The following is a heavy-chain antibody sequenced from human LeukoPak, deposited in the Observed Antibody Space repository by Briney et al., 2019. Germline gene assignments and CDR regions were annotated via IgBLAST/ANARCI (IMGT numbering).Heavy chain of an antibody. D-gene: IGHD3-10*01. V-gene: IGHV3-21*04. Sequence: GGSLRLSCAASGFTFSSYSMNWVRQAPGKGLEWVSSISSSSSYIYYADSVKGRFTISRDNAKNSLYLQMNSLRAEDTAVYYCASEGGLLPKTGAFDIXXXXTMVTVSS. CDR3: ASEGGLLPKTGAFDI. CDR1: GFTFSSYS. J-gene: IGHJ3*02. CDR2: ISSSSSYI.